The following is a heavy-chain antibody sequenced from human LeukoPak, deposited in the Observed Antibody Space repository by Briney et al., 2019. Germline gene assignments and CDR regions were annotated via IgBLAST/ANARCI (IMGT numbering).Heavy chain of an antibody. V-gene: IGHV3-23*01. D-gene: IGHD2/OR15-2a*01. CDR2: ISGSDGST. CDR3: AKDSAKKYDDY. Sequence: GGTLRLSCAASGFTFSSYAMSWVRQAPGKGLEWVSGISGSDGSTNYADSVKGRFTISRENSKNTLFLQMNSLRAEDTAVYYCAKDSAKKYDDYWGQGTLVTVSS. CDR1: GFTFSSYA. J-gene: IGHJ4*02.